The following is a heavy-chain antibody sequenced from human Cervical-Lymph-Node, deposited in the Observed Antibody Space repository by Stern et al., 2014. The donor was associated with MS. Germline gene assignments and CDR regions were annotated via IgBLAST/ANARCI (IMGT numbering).Heavy chain of an antibody. CDR2: INPSGDSA. D-gene: IGHD1-1*01. V-gene: IGHV1-46*01. Sequence: QVQLVQSGAEVNKPGASVKVSCKASGYSFTSHYMHWVRQAPGQGLEWVGIINPSGDSASYAEKLQGSVTMTKDTSTSTVYMEMSSLRSEDTAVYYCASETGSKRPTGNYWGQGTLVTVSS. CDR3: ASETGSKRPTGNY. J-gene: IGHJ4*02. CDR1: GYSFTSHY.